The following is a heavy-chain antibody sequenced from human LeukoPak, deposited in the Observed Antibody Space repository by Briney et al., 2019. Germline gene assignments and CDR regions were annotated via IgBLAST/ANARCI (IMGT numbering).Heavy chain of an antibody. D-gene: IGHD2-15*01. Sequence: EASVEVSCKASGYTFTNYAIHWVRQAPGQRLEWVGWINCGNGNTKYLQELQGRVAITRDTSASTAYMELSSLRYDDTAVYYCAREWLSSGDSHYSHWGQGTLVTVSS. CDR2: INCGNGNT. J-gene: IGHJ4*02. V-gene: IGHV1-3*01. CDR1: GYTFTNYA. CDR3: AREWLSSGDSHYSH.